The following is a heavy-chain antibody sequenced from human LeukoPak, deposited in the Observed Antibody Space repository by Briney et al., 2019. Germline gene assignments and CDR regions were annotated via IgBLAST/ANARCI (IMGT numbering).Heavy chain of an antibody. J-gene: IGHJ4*02. CDR3: ARTYYDILTGYNPYFDY. V-gene: IGHV3-66*01. CDR1: GFTVSSNY. CDR2: IYSAGST. D-gene: IGHD3-9*01. Sequence: GGSLRLSCAASGFTVSSNYMTWVRQAPGKGLEWASTIYSAGSTHYADSVKGRFTISRDNSKNTLYLQMNSLRAEDTAVYYCARTYYDILTGYNPYFDYWGQGILVTVSS.